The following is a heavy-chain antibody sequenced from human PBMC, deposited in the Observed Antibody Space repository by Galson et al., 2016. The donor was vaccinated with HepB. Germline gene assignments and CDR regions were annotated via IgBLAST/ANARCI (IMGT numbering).Heavy chain of an antibody. D-gene: IGHD6-19*01. J-gene: IGHJ4*02. V-gene: IGHV1-2*02. Sequence: SVKVSCKASGYTFSGYYIHWVRQAPGQGPEWMGWINHESGTTAYAQQFQGRVTITRDTSITTAYMEVRRLGHDDTAVYFCARGAVAVAEWGQGTLVTVSS. CDR2: INHESGTT. CDR3: ARGAVAVAE. CDR1: GYTFSGYY.